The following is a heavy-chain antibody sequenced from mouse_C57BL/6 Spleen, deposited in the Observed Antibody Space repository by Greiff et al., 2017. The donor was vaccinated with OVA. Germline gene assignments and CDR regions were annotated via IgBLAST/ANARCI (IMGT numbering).Heavy chain of an antibody. V-gene: IGHV3-6*01. Sequence: EVKLQQSGPGLVKPSQSLSLTCSVTGYSITSGYYWNWIRQFPGNKLEWMGYISYDGSNNYNPSLKNRISITRDTSKNQFFLKLNSVTTEDTATYYCARGDYYGSSHYFDYWGQGTTLTVSS. D-gene: IGHD1-1*01. CDR1: GYSITSGYY. J-gene: IGHJ2*01. CDR3: ARGDYYGSSHYFDY. CDR2: ISYDGSN.